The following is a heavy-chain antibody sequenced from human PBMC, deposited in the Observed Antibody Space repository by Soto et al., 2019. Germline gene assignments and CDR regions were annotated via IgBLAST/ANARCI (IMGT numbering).Heavy chain of an antibody. Sequence: LSLTCTVSDGTIGYYCWSWILQSPGKGLEWIGYIYYSGSTDYNPSLKSRVTISVGKSKRQFSLKLTSVTAADTAVYYCARENYYGTGTYSRLDVWGQGTRVTVSS. CDR3: ARENYYGTGTYSRLDV. J-gene: IGHJ6*02. CDR1: DGTIGYYC. V-gene: IGHV4-59*01. CDR2: IYYSGST. D-gene: IGHD3-10*01.